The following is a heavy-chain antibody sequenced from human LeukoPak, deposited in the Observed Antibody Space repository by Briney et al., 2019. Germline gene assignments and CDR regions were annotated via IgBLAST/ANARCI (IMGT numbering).Heavy chain of an antibody. J-gene: IGHJ3*02. D-gene: IGHD3-16*01. CDR3: ARHGRPYAFDI. Sequence: SETLSLTCTVSGCSLSSYYWSWIRQPPGKGLEWIGYIYYSGSTNYNPSLKSRVTISVDTSKNQVSLKLRSVTAAETAVYYCARHGRPYAFDIWGKGTMVTVSS. V-gene: IGHV4-59*01. CDR2: IYYSGST. CDR1: GCSLSSYY.